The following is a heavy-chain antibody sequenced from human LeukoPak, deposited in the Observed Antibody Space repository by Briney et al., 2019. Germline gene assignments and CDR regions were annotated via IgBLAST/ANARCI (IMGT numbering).Heavy chain of an antibody. CDR2: IDNSGDYT. CDR1: GFIYNTYA. CDR3: GKQFSSSWQFDP. Sequence: PGGSLRLSCAVSGFIYNTYAMTWVRQAPGKGLEWVSSIDNSGDYTYYADSVKGRFTISRDNSSNTLYLQMGSLRVEDTALYYCGKQFSSSWQFDPRGQGTLVTVSS. J-gene: IGHJ5*02. V-gene: IGHV3-23*01. D-gene: IGHD6-13*01.